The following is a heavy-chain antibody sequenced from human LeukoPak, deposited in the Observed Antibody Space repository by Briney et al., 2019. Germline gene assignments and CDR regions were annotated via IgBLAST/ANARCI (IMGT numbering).Heavy chain of an antibody. CDR2: IKQDGSGK. Sequence: GGSLRLSCAASGFTFSSYWMSWVRQAPGKGLEWVANIKQDGSGKYYVDSVKGRFTISRDNAKNSLYLQMNSLRAEDTAVYYCARTRYCSGGSCYPSFYYYGMDVWGQGTTVTVSS. CDR1: GFTFSSYW. D-gene: IGHD2-15*01. V-gene: IGHV3-7*01. CDR3: ARTRYCSGGSCYPSFYYYGMDV. J-gene: IGHJ6*02.